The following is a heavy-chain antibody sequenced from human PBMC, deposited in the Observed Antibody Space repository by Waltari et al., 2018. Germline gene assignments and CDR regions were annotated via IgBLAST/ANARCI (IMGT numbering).Heavy chain of an antibody. V-gene: IGHV3-30*03. CDR1: GFTFSSYG. CDR2: ISIDVSKK. CDR3: VVVTANYYYGMDV. D-gene: IGHD2-21*02. J-gene: IGHJ6*02. Sequence: QVQLVESGGGVVQPGRSLRLSCAASGFTFSSYGMHWVRQAPGKGLEWVATISIDVSKKYYADAMKGRFTISRDRAENTVYLQMNSLRSEDTAVYYCVVVTANYYYGMDVWGQGTTVTVSS.